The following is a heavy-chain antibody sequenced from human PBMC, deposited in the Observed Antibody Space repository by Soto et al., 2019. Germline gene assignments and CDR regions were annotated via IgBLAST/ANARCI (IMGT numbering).Heavy chain of an antibody. J-gene: IGHJ4*02. Sequence: EVQLLESGGGLVQPGGSLRLSCAASGFAFSSYGMSWVRQAPGKGLEWVSAISDGGDSASYADSVKGRFTISRDNSKNTVYLELKSLRAEDTAIYYCAKDAAVLRNFDWSYYFDDWGQGTLVTVSS. CDR3: AKDAAVLRNFDWSYYFDD. CDR1: GFAFSSYG. D-gene: IGHD3-9*01. V-gene: IGHV3-23*01. CDR2: ISDGGDSA.